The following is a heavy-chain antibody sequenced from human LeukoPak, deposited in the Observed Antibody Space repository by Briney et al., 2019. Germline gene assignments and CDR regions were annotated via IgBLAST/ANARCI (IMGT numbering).Heavy chain of an antibody. CDR1: GDSVSADSAT. CDR3: AADSSGSYLYYYYGMHV. J-gene: IGHJ6*02. D-gene: IGHD3-10*01. Sequence: SQTLSLTCAISGDSVSADSATWNWIRQSPSRGLEWLGRTYYRSNRSKWSSDYNPSVSSRIIISPDTSKNEFFLQLNSVTPEDTAVYYCAADSSGSYLYYYYGMHVWGQGTTVTVSS. CDR2: TYYRSNRSKWSS. V-gene: IGHV6-1*01.